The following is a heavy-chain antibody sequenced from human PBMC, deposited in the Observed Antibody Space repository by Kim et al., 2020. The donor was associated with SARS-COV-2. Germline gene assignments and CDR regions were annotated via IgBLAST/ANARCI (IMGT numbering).Heavy chain of an antibody. CDR2: INTNTGNP. CDR3: ARVLLWFGESTGPGFDY. J-gene: IGHJ4*02. CDR1: GYTFTSYA. Sequence: ASVKVSCKASGYTFTSYAMNWVRQAPGQGLEWMGWINTNTGNPTYAQGFTGRFVFSLDTSVSTAYLQISSLKAEDTAVYYCARVLLWFGESTGPGFDYWGQGTLVTVSS. D-gene: IGHD3-10*01. V-gene: IGHV7-4-1*02.